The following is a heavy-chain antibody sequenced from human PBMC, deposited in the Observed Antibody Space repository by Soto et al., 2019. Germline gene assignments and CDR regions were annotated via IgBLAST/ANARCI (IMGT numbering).Heavy chain of an antibody. J-gene: IGHJ4*01. CDR1: GYKFTNYW. D-gene: IGHD3-16*02. CDR3: AIVTAETAFHYFDF. Sequence: GESLKISCNGAGYKFTNYWLSWVRQTPGKGLEWMGRIDPSDSYINYSPSFRGHVTISTDESISTAHLQWSSLKASDTATYYCAIVTAETAFHYFDFRGHVTLVTVS. V-gene: IGHV5-10-1*01. CDR2: IDPSDSYI.